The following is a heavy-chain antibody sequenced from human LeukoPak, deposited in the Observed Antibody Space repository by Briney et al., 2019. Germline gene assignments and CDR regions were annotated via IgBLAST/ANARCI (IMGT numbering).Heavy chain of an antibody. D-gene: IGHD2-15*01. CDR2: IYYSGST. V-gene: IGHV4-39*02. CDR1: GGSISSSGYY. CDR3: ARDFCSGGSCYPDAFDI. Sequence: SETLSLTCTVTGGSISSSGYYWGWIRQPPGKGLEWIGTIYYSGSTQYNPSLKSRVTISVDTSKNQFSLKLSSVTAADTAVYYCARDFCSGGSCYPDAFDIWGQGTMVTVSS. J-gene: IGHJ3*02.